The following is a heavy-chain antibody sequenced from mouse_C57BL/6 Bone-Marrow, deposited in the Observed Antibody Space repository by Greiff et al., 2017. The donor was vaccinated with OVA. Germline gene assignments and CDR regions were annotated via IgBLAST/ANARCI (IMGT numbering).Heavy chain of an antibody. CDR3: ARPHYDYDLSMVY. Sequence: EVKLVESGGDLVKPGGSLKLSCAASGFTFSSYGMSWVRQTPDKRLEWVATISSGGSYTYYPDSVKGRFTISRDYAKNTLYLQKSSLESEDTAIYYCARPHYDYDLSMVYWGQGTSVTVSS. J-gene: IGHJ4*01. V-gene: IGHV5-6*01. D-gene: IGHD2-4*01. CDR2: ISSGGSYT. CDR1: GFTFSSYG.